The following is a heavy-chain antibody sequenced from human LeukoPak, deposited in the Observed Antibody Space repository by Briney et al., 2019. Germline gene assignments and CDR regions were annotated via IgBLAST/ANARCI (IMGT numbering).Heavy chain of an antibody. Sequence: SETLSLTCTVSGGSISSSSYYWGWIRQPPGKGLEWIGSIYYSGSTYYNPSLKSRVTISVDTSKNQFSLKLSSVTAADTAVYYCARRGYDSSGYYLNYWGQGTLVTVSS. CDR1: GGSISSSSYY. CDR3: ARRGYDSSGYYLNY. CDR2: IYYSGST. D-gene: IGHD3-22*01. J-gene: IGHJ4*02. V-gene: IGHV4-39*01.